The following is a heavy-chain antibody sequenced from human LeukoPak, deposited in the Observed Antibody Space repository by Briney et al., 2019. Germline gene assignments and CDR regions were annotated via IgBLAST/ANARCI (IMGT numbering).Heavy chain of an antibody. Sequence: SETLSLTCTVSGGSISSGSYYWSWIRQPAGKGLEWIGRIYTSGSTNYNPSLKSRVTISVDTSKNQFSLKLSSVTAADTAVYYCARITYYYDSSGYYYYMDAWGKGTTVTVSS. V-gene: IGHV4-61*02. CDR1: GGSISSGSYY. J-gene: IGHJ6*03. D-gene: IGHD3-22*01. CDR3: ARITYYYDSSGYYYYMDA. CDR2: IYTSGST.